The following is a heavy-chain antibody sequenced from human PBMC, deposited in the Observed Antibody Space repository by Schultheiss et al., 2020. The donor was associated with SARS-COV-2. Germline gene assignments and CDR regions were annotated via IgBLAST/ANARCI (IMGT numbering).Heavy chain of an antibody. Sequence: GGSLRLSCAASGFTFSSYAMSWVRQAPGKGLEWVSGISGSGGSTYYADSVKGRFTISRDNSKNTLYLQMNSLRAEDTAVYYCAISDFWSYRPNWFDPWGQGTLVTVSS. D-gene: IGHD3-3*01. J-gene: IGHJ5*02. CDR3: AISDFWSYRPNWFDP. V-gene: IGHV3-23*01. CDR1: GFTFSSYA. CDR2: ISGSGGST.